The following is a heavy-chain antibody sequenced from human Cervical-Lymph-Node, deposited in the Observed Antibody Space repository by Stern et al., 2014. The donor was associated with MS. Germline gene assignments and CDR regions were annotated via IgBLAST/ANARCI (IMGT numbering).Heavy chain of an antibody. D-gene: IGHD5/OR15-5a*01. J-gene: IGHJ6*02. CDR3: ARVLGNFYVNNDMDV. CDR2: ISSGSIYI. Sequence: EVQLVESGGGLVKPGGSLRLSCAASGFTLSNYFMTWVRQGPGKGLEWVSSISSGSIYIYYADPVKGRFTSSRDSATNSLYLQMNSLRAEDTAVYYCARVLGNFYVNNDMDVWGQGTTVTVSS. V-gene: IGHV3-21*01. CDR1: GFTLSNYF.